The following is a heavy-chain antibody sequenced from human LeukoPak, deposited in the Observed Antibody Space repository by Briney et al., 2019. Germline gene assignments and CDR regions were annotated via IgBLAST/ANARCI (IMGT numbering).Heavy chain of an antibody. CDR3: ARDTVGVTDY. V-gene: IGHV3-30*02. CDR2: IRSDGSVK. Sequence: GGSLRLSCAASGFTFSGYGIHWVRQAPGKGLEWVSFIRSDGSVKYYADSVRGRFTISRDNSKNTLYLQMNSLRAEDSALYYCARDTVGVTDYWGQGTLVTVSS. CDR1: GFTFSGYG. D-gene: IGHD1-26*01. J-gene: IGHJ4*02.